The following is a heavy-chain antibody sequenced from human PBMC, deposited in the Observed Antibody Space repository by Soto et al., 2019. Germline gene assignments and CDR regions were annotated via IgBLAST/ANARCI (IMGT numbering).Heavy chain of an antibody. CDR3: VKFFGGTGGRSGWALVLES. J-gene: IGHJ4*02. CDR1: GFTFSKYA. CDR2: ISGSGTTT. Sequence: EVQLLESGGGLVQPGGSLRLSCAASGFTFSKYAMSWVRQAPGKGLEWVSAISGSGTTTYSADSVRGRFTISRDNSNNMLYPAKNRPSPEDQALYYCVKFFGGTGGRSGWALVLESLGQGTLVTVSS. V-gene: IGHV3-23*01. D-gene: IGHD6-25*01.